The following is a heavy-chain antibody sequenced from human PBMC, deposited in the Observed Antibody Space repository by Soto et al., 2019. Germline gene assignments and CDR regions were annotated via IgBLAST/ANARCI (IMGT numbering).Heavy chain of an antibody. Sequence: GGSLRLSCAASGFGFSNYEMNWVRQAPGKGLEWVSYITSSGGATMYADSVKGRFTISRDNAKDSLYLQMNGLRVEDTAVYYCARGDCKTSCYIGFWGQGALVTVSS. V-gene: IGHV3-48*03. D-gene: IGHD2-2*02. J-gene: IGHJ4*02. CDR2: ITSSGGAT. CDR3: ARGDCKTSCYIGF. CDR1: GFGFSNYE.